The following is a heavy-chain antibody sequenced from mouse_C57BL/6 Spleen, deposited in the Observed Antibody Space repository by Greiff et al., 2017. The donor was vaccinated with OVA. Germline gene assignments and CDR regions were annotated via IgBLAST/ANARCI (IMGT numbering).Heavy chain of an antibody. V-gene: IGHV1-15*01. Sequence: SGAELVRPGASVTLSCKASGYTFTDYVMHWVKQTPVPGLEWIGAIDPETGGTAYNQKFKGKAILTADKSSSTAYMELRSLTSEDSAVYYCTRSGAMDYWGQGTSVTVSS. J-gene: IGHJ4*01. CDR2: IDPETGGT. CDR1: GYTFTDYV. D-gene: IGHD3-1*01. CDR3: TRSGAMDY.